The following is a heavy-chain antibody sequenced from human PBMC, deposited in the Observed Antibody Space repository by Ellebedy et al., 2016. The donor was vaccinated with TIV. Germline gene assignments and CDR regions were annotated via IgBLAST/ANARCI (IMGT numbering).Heavy chain of an antibody. CDR1: GYTFTRYY. CDR3: ARGDNYYYDSSGYYYSH. CDR2: INPTSGDP. J-gene: IGHJ4*02. Sequence: ASVKVSCKASGYTFTRYYLYWVRQAPGQGLDWMGIINPTSGDPNYAQKFQGRVTMTRDTSTSTVYMELSSLRSEDTAVYYCARGDNYYYDSSGYYYSHWGQGTLVTVSS. V-gene: IGHV1-46*01. D-gene: IGHD3-22*01.